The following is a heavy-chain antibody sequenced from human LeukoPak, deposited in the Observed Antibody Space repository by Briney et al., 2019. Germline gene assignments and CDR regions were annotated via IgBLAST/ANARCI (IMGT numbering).Heavy chain of an antibody. CDR2: MNPNSGNT. CDR1: GYTFTSYD. J-gene: IGHJ4*02. CDR3: ARGSKGGSSGWYLNPFDY. V-gene: IGHV1-8*01. Sequence: ASVKVSCKASGYTFTSYDINWVRQATGQGLEWMGWMNPNSGNTGCAQKFQGRVTMTRNTSISTAYMELSSLRSEDTAVYYCARGSKGGSSGWYLNPFDYWGLGTLVTVSS. D-gene: IGHD6-19*01.